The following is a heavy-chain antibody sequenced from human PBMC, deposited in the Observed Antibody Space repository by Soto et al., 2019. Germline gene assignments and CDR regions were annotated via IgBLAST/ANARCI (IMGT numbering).Heavy chain of an antibody. V-gene: IGHV5-51*03. CDR1: GYSFFTYC. Sequence: EVQLVQSGAEVKKPGESLKISCKGSGYSFFTYCIGWVRQMPGKGLEWVGIIYPGDSDTRYSPSFQGQVSISADKSLSTASLQWRSLKASDTAVYFCARWTPHKRLSGRSCPDYGGQGTLVTVSS. CDR2: IYPGDSDT. J-gene: IGHJ4*02. CDR3: ARWTPHKRLSGRSCPDY. D-gene: IGHD2-15*01.